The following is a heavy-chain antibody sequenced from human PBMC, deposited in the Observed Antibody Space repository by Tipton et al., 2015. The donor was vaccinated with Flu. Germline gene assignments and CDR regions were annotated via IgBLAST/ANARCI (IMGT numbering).Heavy chain of an antibody. V-gene: IGHV4-34*01. D-gene: IGHD3-10*01. CDR3: ARGLYGSGSYQRRYFDY. J-gene: IGHJ4*02. CDR2: INHSGST. CDR1: GDSMRSDYY. Sequence: TLSLTCTVSGDSMRSDYYWNWIRQPPGKGLEWIGEINHSGSTNYNPSLKSRVTISVDTSKNQFSLKLSSVTAADTAVYYCARGLYGSGSYQRRYFDYWGQGTLVTVSS.